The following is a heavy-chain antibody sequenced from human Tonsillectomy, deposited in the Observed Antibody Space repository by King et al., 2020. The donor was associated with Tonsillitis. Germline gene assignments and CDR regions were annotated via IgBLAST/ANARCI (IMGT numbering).Heavy chain of an antibody. CDR2: SYYNGNT. CDR3: ARADSCGYFYY. Sequence: VQLQESGPGLVKPSQTLSLTCAVSGGSISSGGYSWSWIRQPPGKGLEWIGYSYYNGNTYYNPSLKSRLTISVDTSKNQFSLRLTSVTAADTAVYYCARADSCGYFYYWGQGTLVTVSS. D-gene: IGHD3-22*01. CDR1: GGSISSGGYS. V-gene: IGHV4-30-4*07. J-gene: IGHJ4*02.